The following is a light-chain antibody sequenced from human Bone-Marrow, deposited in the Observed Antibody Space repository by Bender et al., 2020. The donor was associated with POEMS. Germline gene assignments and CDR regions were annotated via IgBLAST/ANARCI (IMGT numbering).Light chain of an antibody. J-gene: IGLJ3*02. CDR1: SSNIGSNT. CDR3: ATWHDSLNGWV. Sequence: QSVLTQPPSASGTPGQRVTISCSGTSSNIGSNTVTWYQQLPGTATKLLMYTNNQRPSGVPDRFSGSKSGTSASLAISALQSEDEGDYYCATWHDSLNGWVFGGGTKLAVL. V-gene: IGLV1-44*01. CDR2: TNN.